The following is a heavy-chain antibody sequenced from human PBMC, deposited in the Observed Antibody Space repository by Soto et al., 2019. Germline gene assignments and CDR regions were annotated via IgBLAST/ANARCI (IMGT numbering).Heavy chain of an antibody. D-gene: IGHD6-13*01. Sequence: QLQLQESGPGLVKPSETLSLTCTVSGGSISSSSYCWGWIRQPPGKGLEWIGEINHSGSTNYNPSLKSRVTISVDTSKNHFSLKLSSVNAADTAVDYCARSQTYSRIWYGRGHWFDPWGQGTLVTVSS. CDR2: INHSGST. CDR3: ARSQTYSRIWYGRGHWFDP. V-gene: IGHV4-39*07. J-gene: IGHJ5*02. CDR1: GGSISSSSYC.